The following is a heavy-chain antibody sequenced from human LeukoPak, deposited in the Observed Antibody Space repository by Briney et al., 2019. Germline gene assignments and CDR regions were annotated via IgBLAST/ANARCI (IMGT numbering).Heavy chain of an antibody. J-gene: IGHJ4*02. CDR2: IYYSGST. Sequence: SETLSLTCTVSGGSISSGGYYWSWIRQHPGKGLEWIGYIYYSGSTYYNPSLKSRVTISVDTSKNQFSLKLSSVTAADTAVYYCARVRIGNFDYWGQGTLVTVSS. CDR3: ARVRIGNFDY. V-gene: IGHV4-31*03. D-gene: IGHD2/OR15-2a*01. CDR1: GGSISSGGYY.